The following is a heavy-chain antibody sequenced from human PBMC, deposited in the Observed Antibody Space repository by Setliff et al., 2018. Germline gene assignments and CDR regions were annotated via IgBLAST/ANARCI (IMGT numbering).Heavy chain of an antibody. V-gene: IGHV4-39*01. D-gene: IGHD1-26*01. J-gene: IGHJ6*03. Sequence: PSETMSLTCTVANGSISSGNDFWGWIRQPPGKGLEWMGSIFYTGSTYYSPSLKSPVTMSIDTSKNQFSLNLNSVTAADTSVYSCARQPYRTTYYYYFFYMDVWGKGTTVTVSS. CDR3: ARQPYRTTYYYYFFYMDV. CDR2: IFYTGST. CDR1: NGSISSGNDF.